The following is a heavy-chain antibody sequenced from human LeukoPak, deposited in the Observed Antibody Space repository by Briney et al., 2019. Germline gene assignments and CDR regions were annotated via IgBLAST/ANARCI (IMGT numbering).Heavy chain of an antibody. Sequence: ASVKVSYKASRYTFTSYAMHWVRQAPGQRLEWVGWINAGNGKTKYSQKFQGRVTITRDTSASTAYMELSSLRSEDTAVYYCARDRGRITIFGVVIGPYGMDVWGQGTTVTVSS. CDR3: ARDRGRITIFGVVIGPYGMDV. V-gene: IGHV1-3*01. J-gene: IGHJ6*02. CDR1: RYTFTSYA. CDR2: INAGNGKT. D-gene: IGHD3-3*01.